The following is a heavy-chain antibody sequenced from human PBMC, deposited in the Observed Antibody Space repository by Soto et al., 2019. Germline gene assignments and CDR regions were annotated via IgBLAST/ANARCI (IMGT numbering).Heavy chain of an antibody. CDR3: ARWGTAGGLDV. V-gene: IGHV3-33*05. CDR2: TSYDGSNN. D-gene: IGHD3-16*01. Sequence: QVQLVESGGGVVQPGTSLRLSCVGSGFTFRSYVIHWVRQAPGKGLEWVALTSYDGSNNFYGDSVKGRFTNSRDNSRNTVELQMDSQRLEDAALYYCARWGTAGGLDVWGQGTLVSVSS. CDR1: GFTFRSYV. J-gene: IGHJ4*02.